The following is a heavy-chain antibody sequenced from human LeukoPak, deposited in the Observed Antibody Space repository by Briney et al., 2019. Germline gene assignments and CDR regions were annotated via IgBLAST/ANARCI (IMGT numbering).Heavy chain of an antibody. V-gene: IGHV1-8*02. CDR3: ARRHGRCSDGSCYYPDY. CDR2: MNPNSGNT. CDR1: GYTFTGYY. J-gene: IGHJ4*02. D-gene: IGHD2-15*01. Sequence: RASVKVSCKASGYTFTGYYMHWVRQAPGQGLEWMGWMNPNSGNTGYAQKFQGRVTMTRNSSITTAYMELSSLRSEDTAVYYCARRHGRCSDGSCYYPDYWGQGTLVTVSS.